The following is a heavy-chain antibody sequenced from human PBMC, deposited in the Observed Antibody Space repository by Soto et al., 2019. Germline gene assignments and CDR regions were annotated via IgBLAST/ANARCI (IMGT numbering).Heavy chain of an antibody. CDR1: GGSFSGYY. CDR2: INHSGST. D-gene: IGHD1-26*01. V-gene: IGHV4-34*01. CDR3: ARGRRGSYFLGPHLDY. J-gene: IGHJ4*02. Sequence: PSETLSLTCAVYGGSFSGYYWSWIRQPPGKGLEWIGEINHSGSTNYNPSLKSRVTISVDTSKNQFSLKLSSVTAADTAVYYCARGRRGSYFLGPHLDYWGQGTLVTVSS.